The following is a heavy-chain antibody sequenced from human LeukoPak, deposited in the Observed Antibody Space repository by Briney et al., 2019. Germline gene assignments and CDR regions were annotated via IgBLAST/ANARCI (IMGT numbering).Heavy chain of an antibody. CDR1: GFTFSSYD. CDR3: AGSVAAAGHDAFDI. V-gene: IGHV3-13*01. CDR2: IGTAGDT. J-gene: IGHJ3*02. D-gene: IGHD6-13*01. Sequence: GGSLRLSCAASGFTFSSYDMPWVRQATGKGLEWVSAIGTAGDTYYPGSVKGRFTISRENAKNSLYLQMNSLRAGDTAVYYCAGSVAAAGHDAFDIWGQGTMVTVSS.